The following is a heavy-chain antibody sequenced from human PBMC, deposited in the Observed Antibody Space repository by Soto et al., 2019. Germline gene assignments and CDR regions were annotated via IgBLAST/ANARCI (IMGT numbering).Heavy chain of an antibody. J-gene: IGHJ4*02. D-gene: IGHD4-17*01. CDR1: GFTFSSYA. V-gene: IGHV3-30-3*01. CDR2: ISYDGSNK. Sequence: QVQLVESGGGVVQPGRSLRLSCAASGFTFSSYAMHWVRQAPGKGLEWVAVISYDGSNKYYADSVKGRFTISRDNSKNTLYLQMNSLRAEDTAVYYCARDLVYGFDYWGQGTLVTVSS. CDR3: ARDLVYGFDY.